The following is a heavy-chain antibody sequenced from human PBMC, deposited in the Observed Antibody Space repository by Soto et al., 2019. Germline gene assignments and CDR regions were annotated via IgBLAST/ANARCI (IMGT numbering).Heavy chain of an antibody. Sequence: GKGLEWVAVISYDGGDKYYADSVKGRFTISRDYANNSLYLQMDSLRHEDTFVYPAEGGTGAGSTVSAFPRIRSSDL. J-gene: IGHJ2*01. CDR2: ISYDGGDK. V-gene: IGHV3-30*04. CDR3: EGGTGAGSTVSAFPRIRSSDL. D-gene: IGHD6-13*01.